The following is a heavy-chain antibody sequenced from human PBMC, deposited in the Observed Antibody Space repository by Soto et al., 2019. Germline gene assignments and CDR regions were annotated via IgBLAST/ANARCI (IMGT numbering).Heavy chain of an antibody. CDR2: VYHTGNT. V-gene: IGHV4-59*01. J-gene: IGHJ4*02. CDR3: AREQYNWKL. D-gene: IGHD1-20*01. CDR1: GVSITPYY. Sequence: SATLSLTCTVSGVSITPYYWTWIRHPPGKGLKWIGYVYHTGNTYYNPSLKSRVTISLDTSNNPVSLRLESVTAADTAVYYCAREQYNWKLWGEGTLVTVSS.